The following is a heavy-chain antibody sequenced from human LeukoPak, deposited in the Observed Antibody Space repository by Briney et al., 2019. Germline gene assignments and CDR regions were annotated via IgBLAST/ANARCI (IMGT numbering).Heavy chain of an antibody. J-gene: IGHJ4*02. CDR3: ARRYCSSTSCFYYFDY. CDR2: INSNSGGT. V-gene: IGHV1-2*02. CDR1: GYTFTGYH. D-gene: IGHD2-2*01. Sequence: ASVKVSSKASGYTFTGYHMHWVRQAPGQGLEWMGWINSNSGGTNYAQKFQGRVTLTRDTSISTAYMELSRLRSDDTAVYYCARRYCSSTSCFYYFDYWGQGTLVTVSS.